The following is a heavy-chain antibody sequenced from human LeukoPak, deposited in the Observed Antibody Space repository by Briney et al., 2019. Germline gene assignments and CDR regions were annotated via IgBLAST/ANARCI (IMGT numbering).Heavy chain of an antibody. CDR2: ISSSSSCI. J-gene: IGHJ4*02. V-gene: IGHV3-21*01. CDR1: GFTFSIYS. D-gene: IGHD5-24*01. CDR3: ARDPAQEMATGQSDY. Sequence: GGSLRLSCAASGFTFSIYSMNWVRQAPGKGLEWVSSISSSSSCIYYADSVKGRYTISRDNAKNSLYLQMNSLRAEDTAVYYCARDPAQEMATGQSDYWGQGTLVTVSS.